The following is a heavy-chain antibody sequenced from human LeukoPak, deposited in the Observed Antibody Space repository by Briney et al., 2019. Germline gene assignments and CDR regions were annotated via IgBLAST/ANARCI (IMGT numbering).Heavy chain of an antibody. CDR1: GDSTAGYF. Sequence: SETLSLTCSVSGDSTAGYFWGWIRQSPGRAPEWLAYVYRSGQSDYNSPLRGRVTVSLDRSKTQVSLRLRSLTAADTAVYYCASGKYYYDDSASVNRASRTAFHIWAQGTMVLVSS. J-gene: IGHJ3*02. CDR2: VYRSGQS. CDR3: ASGKYYYDDSASVNRASRTAFHI. V-gene: IGHV4-59*12. D-gene: IGHD3-22*01.